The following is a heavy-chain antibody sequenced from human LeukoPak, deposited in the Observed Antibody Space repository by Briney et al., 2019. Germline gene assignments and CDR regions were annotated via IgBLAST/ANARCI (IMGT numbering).Heavy chain of an antibody. CDR2: ISSSSSYI. CDR1: GFTFSSYS. V-gene: IGHV3-21*01. D-gene: IGHD1-1*01. CDR3: ARVGTTGTTGYFDY. J-gene: IGHJ4*02. Sequence: GGSLRLSCAASGFTFSSYSMNWVRQAPGKGLEWVSSISSSSSYIYCADSVKGRFTISRDNAKNSLYLQMNSLRAEDTAVYYCARVGTTGTTGYFDYWGQGTLVTVSS.